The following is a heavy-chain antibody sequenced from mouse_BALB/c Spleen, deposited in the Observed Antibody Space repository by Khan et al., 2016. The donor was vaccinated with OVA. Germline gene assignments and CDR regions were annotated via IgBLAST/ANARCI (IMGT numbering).Heavy chain of an antibody. D-gene: IGHD2-14*01. CDR3: ARGYDLFAY. CDR1: GYSFTNYY. Sequence: EVKLQESGPDLVKPGASVKMSCKASGYSFTNYYVNWVKQSHGKSLECIGRVNPNTGNTNYNQKFKGKAILIVDTSSSTAYMELRGLTSEDSAVYYCARGYDLFAYWGQWTLVTVSA. CDR2: VNPNTGNT. J-gene: IGHJ3*01. V-gene: IGHV1-26*01.